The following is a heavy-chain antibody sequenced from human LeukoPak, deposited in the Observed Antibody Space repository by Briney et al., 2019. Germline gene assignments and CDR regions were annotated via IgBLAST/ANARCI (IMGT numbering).Heavy chain of an antibody. J-gene: IGHJ4*02. CDR2: ISSTSASI. CDR1: GFTFSNYN. V-gene: IGHV3-21*01. CDR3: GRVPSTYRTIDY. D-gene: IGHD2-2*01. Sequence: PGGSLRLSCAVSGFTFSNYNMQWVRQAPGKGLELVASISSTSASIYYADSVKGRFTISRDNAEKSLFLQMSSLRAEDTALYYCGRVPSTYRTIDYWGQETRVTVSS.